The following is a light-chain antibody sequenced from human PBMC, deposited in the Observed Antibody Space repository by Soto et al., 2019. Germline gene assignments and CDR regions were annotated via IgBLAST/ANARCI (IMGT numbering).Light chain of an antibody. CDR1: QSVSSN. CDR3: QQYNNWPPYT. CDR2: GAS. Sequence: EIVMTQSPATLSVSPGERATLSCRASQSVSSNLAWYQQKPGQAPRLLIYGASTRATGIAARFSGSGSGTEFTLTISSLQSADVSVYYYQQYNNWPPYTFGQGTKLEIK. J-gene: IGKJ2*01. V-gene: IGKV3-15*01.